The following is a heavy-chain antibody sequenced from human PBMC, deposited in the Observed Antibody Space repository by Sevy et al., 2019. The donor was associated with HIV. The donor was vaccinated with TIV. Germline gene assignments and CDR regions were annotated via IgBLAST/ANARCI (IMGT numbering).Heavy chain of an antibody. J-gene: IGHJ4*02. CDR2: VDNDGSGT. CDR1: GFTFTNYW. D-gene: IGHD2-8*01. CDR3: TRDMYGIDY. Sequence: WGSLRLSCAASGFTFTNYWMHWVRQAPGKGLVWVSRVDNDGSGTNYAYSVKGRFTISRDNAKNTMYLQMNSLRAEDTAVYYCTRDMYGIDYWGQGTLVTVSS. V-gene: IGHV3-74*01.